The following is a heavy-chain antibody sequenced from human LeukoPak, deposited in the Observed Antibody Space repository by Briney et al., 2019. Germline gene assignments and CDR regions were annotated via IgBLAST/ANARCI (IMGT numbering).Heavy chain of an antibody. CDR1: GFTVSSNH. CDR3: ARAAATVVTPGD. Sequence: PGGSLRLSCAASGFTVSSNHMNWVRQAPGKGLEWVSVIYSGGSTNYADSVKGRFTISRDNSKNTLYLQMNSLRAEDTAVYYCARAAATVVTPGDWGQGTLVTVSS. V-gene: IGHV3-53*01. D-gene: IGHD4-23*01. J-gene: IGHJ4*02. CDR2: IYSGGST.